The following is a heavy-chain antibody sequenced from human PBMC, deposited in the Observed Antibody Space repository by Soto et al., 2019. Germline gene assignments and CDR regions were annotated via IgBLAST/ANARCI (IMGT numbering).Heavy chain of an antibody. Sequence: SETLSLTCTVSGGSISSSSYYWGWIRQPPGKGLEWIGSIYYSGSTYYNPSLKSRVTISLDTSKNQFSLKLSSVTAADTAVYYCARQGYDFWSGYYPYYFDYWGQGTLVTVSS. CDR3: ARQGYDFWSGYYPYYFDY. CDR1: GGSISSSSYY. D-gene: IGHD3-3*01. CDR2: IYYSGST. V-gene: IGHV4-39*01. J-gene: IGHJ4*02.